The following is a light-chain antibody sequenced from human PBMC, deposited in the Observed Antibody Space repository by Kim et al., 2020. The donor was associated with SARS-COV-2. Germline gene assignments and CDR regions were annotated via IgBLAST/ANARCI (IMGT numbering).Light chain of an antibody. CDR1: KLGEKD. Sequence: SGARGQRAGGTGSGDKLGEKDAAGYQQKPGQSPLLVIYQDFKRPSGMPERFSGSGSGNTATLTISGTQAMDEAGYYCQAGDSNSVVFGGGTQLTVL. CDR3: QAGDSNSVV. J-gene: IGLJ2*01. V-gene: IGLV3-1*01. CDR2: QDF.